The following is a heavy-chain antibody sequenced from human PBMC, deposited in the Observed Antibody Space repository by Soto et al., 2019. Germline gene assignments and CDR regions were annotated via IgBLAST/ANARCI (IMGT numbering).Heavy chain of an antibody. V-gene: IGHV5-51*01. D-gene: IGHD3-9*01. CDR2: IYPGDSDT. CDR1: GYSFTSYW. Sequence: PGASLKISCKGSGYSFTSYWIGWVRQMPGKGLEWMGIIYPGDSDTRYSPSFQGQVTISADKSISTAYLQWSSLKASDTAMYYCARHAYYDILTAYYGMDVWGQGTTVTVSS. CDR3: ARHAYYDILTAYYGMDV. J-gene: IGHJ6*02.